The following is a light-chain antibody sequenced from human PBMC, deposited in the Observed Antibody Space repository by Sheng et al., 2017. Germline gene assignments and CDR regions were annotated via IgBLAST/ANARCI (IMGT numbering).Light chain of an antibody. CDR3: QQYYSSIT. CDR1: QGISSY. Sequence: AIRMTQSPSSFSASTGDRVTITCRASQGISSYLAWYQQKPGKAPKLLIYAASTLQSGVPSRFSGSGSWTDFTLTISCLQSEDFATYYCQQYYSSITFGQGTRLEIK. J-gene: IGKJ5*01. V-gene: IGKV1-8*01. CDR2: AAS.